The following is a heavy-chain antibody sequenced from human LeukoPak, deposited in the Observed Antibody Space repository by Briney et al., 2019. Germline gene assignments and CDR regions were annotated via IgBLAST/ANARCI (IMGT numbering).Heavy chain of an antibody. CDR2: INPNSGGT. CDR1: GYTFTGYY. CDR3: ARVETRSPSGSYFYWFDP. D-gene: IGHD1-26*01. V-gene: IGHV1-2*02. Sequence: ASVKVSCKASGYTFTGYYMHWVRQAPGQGLEWMGWINPNSGGTKYAQNFQGRVTMTRGTSISTAYMELSSLRSDDTAVYYCARVETRSPSGSYFYWFDPWGQGTLVTVSS. J-gene: IGHJ5*02.